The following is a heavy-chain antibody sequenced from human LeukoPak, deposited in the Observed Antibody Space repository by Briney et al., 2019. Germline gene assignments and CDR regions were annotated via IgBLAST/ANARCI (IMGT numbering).Heavy chain of an antibody. V-gene: IGHV3-7*01. CDR1: GFTFSAYW. D-gene: IGHD4/OR15-4a*01. J-gene: IGHJ4*02. CDR3: ARLTLRANDWCYDY. CDR2: IKEDGSEK. Sequence: GGSLRLSCAASGFTFSAYWMRWVRQAPGKGLEWVASIKEDGSEKYYVDSVKGRFTISRDNAKNSLYLQMNSLRAEDTAVYYCARLTLRANDWCYDYWCQGTLVTVSS.